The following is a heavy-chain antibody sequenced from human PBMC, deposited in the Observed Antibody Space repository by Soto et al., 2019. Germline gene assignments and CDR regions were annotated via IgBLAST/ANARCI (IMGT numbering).Heavy chain of an antibody. CDR3: AKARGANNWANYYGLDV. J-gene: IGHJ6*02. CDR1: GFVFRDFG. V-gene: IGHV3-30*18. CDR2: ITYDGTYA. Sequence: QVQLVESGGGVVQSGKSLRLSGVASGFVFRDFGMHWVREAPGQGLEWVALITYDGTYAHYPSVVQGRFTISRDDDRDTVSLQMDSLRPEDSGIYYCAKARGANNWANYYGLDVWGQGTTVTVSS. D-gene: IGHD2-15*01.